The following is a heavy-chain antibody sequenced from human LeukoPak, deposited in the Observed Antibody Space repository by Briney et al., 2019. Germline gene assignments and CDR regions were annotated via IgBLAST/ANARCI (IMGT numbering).Heavy chain of an antibody. Sequence: SETLSLTCTVSDYSMSSTFSWGWIRQPPGKGLEWIGSIYDGGSTYYNPSLKSRVTMSVDTSKNQFSLKLSSVTAADTAVYYCARDRDLRWFYYWGQGTLVTVSS. V-gene: IGHV4-38-2*02. CDR2: IYDGGST. D-gene: IGHD2-21*01. J-gene: IGHJ4*02. CDR3: ARDRDLRWFYY. CDR1: DYSMSSTFS.